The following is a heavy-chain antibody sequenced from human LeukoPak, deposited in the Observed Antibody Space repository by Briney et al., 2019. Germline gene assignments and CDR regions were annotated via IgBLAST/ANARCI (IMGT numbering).Heavy chain of an antibody. V-gene: IGHV4-59*08. Sequence: SETLSLTCTVSGGSLSSYYWSWIRQPPGKGLEWIGSIYHSGSTYYNPSLKSRVTISVDTSKNQFSLKLSSVTAADTAVYYCARNGPYYDFWSGYYSVFDYWGQGTLVTVSS. CDR2: IYHSGST. CDR1: GGSLSSYY. J-gene: IGHJ4*02. D-gene: IGHD3-3*01. CDR3: ARNGPYYDFWSGYYSVFDY.